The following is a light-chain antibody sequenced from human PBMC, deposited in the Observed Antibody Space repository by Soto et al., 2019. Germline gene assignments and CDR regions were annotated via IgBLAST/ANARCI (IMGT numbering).Light chain of an antibody. J-gene: IGLJ1*01. CDR3: SAYTVSRTYV. V-gene: IGLV2-14*03. CDR1: SSDVGAYNF. CDR2: NVY. Sequence: SALTHPASVSGSPGQSITISCTGTSSDVGAYNFVSWHQQHPGKAPKLMIYNVYDRPSGISYRFSGPKSGNTASLTISGLQGEDEADYYCSAYTVSRTYVFGTGTKVTVL.